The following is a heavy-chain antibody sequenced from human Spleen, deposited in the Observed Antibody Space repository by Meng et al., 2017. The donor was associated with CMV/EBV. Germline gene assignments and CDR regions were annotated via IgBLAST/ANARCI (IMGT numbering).Heavy chain of an antibody. CDR3: ARLWLRDYYYYGMDV. CDR1: EFTFSNYA. V-gene: IGHV3-23*01. CDR2: INTSGGSA. D-gene: IGHD3-9*01. J-gene: IGHJ6*02. Sequence: GGSLRLSCAASEFTFSNYAMSWVRQAPGKGLEWVSLINTSGGSAYYADSVKGRFTISRDNSKNMVYLQVNSLRAEDTAVYYCARLWLRDYYYYGMDVWGQGTTVTVSS.